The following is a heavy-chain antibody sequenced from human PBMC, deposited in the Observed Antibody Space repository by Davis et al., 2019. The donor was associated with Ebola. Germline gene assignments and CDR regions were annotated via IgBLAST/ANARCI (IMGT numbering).Heavy chain of an antibody. CDR1: GFTFSSYA. CDR3: ARGETTVTTRFDP. CDR2: ISYDGSNK. Sequence: PGGSLRLSCAASGFTFSSYAMHWVRQAPGKGLEWVAVISYDGSNKYYADSVKGRFTISRDNSKNTLYLQMNSLRAEDTAVYYCARGETTVTTRFDPWGQGTLVTVSS. J-gene: IGHJ5*02. V-gene: IGHV3-30*14. D-gene: IGHD4-17*01.